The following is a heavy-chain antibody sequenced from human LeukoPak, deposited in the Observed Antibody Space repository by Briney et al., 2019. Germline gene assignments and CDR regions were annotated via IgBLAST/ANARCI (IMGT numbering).Heavy chain of an antibody. Sequence: KASETLSLTCTVSGGSISSGGYYWSWIRQPPGKGLEWIGEINHSGSTNYNPSLKSRVNISVDTSKNQFSLKLSSVTAADTAVYYCASFERVAAAGNGGYWGQGTLVTVSS. V-gene: IGHV4-39*07. J-gene: IGHJ4*02. CDR3: ASFERVAAAGNGGY. D-gene: IGHD6-13*01. CDR1: GGSISSGGYY. CDR2: INHSGST.